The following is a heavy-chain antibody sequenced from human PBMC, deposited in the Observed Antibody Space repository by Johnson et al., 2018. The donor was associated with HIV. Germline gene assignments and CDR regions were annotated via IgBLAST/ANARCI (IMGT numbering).Heavy chain of an antibody. CDR1: GLSFSNFG. D-gene: IGHD1-1*01. V-gene: IGHV3-33*08. J-gene: IGHJ3*02. Sequence: QMLLVESGGGVVQPGKSLTLSCVGSGLSFSNFGIHWVRQAPGKGPEWVAVISFDGNLKKYADSVKGRFTISRDNSKNTLYLQMNNLRAEDTAIYYCARDPGYSAFDIWGQGTVVTVSS. CDR3: ARDPGYSAFDI. CDR2: ISFDGNLK.